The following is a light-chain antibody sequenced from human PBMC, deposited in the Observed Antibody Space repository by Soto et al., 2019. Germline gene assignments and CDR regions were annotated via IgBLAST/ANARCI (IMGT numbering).Light chain of an antibody. CDR3: QQANAFPIT. V-gene: IGKV1-12*01. CDR2: TTS. J-gene: IGKJ5*01. CDR1: QDISGW. Sequence: DIQMTQSPSFVSASVGDRVTVTCRASQDISGWLAWYQQKPGKAPKLLIYTTSTLGSGVPSRFSGSASETAFALTISSLQPEDFATYYCQQANAFPITFGQGTRLEIK.